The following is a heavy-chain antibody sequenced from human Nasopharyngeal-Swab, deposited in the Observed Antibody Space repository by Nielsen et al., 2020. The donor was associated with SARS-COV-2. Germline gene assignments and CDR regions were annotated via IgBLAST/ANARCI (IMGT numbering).Heavy chain of an antibody. Sequence: SETLSLTCTVSGGSIRSGGYYWSWIRQHPGKGLEWIGYIYYSGSTYYNPSLKSRVTISVDTSKNQFSLKLSSVTAADTAVYYCARVFEAAAGLDYWGQGTLVTVSS. D-gene: IGHD6-13*01. CDR3: ARVFEAAAGLDY. J-gene: IGHJ4*02. V-gene: IGHV4-30-4*08. CDR1: GGSIRSGGYY. CDR2: IYYSGST.